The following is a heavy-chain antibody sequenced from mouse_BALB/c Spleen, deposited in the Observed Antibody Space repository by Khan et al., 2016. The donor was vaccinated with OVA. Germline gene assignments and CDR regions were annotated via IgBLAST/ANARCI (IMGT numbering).Heavy chain of an antibody. J-gene: IGHJ3*01. D-gene: IGHD1-1*01. CDR1: DFSLTNYG. CDR2: IWSGGST. Sequence: VQLQESGPGLVQPSQSLSITCTVSDFSLTNYGVHWVRQSPGQGLEWLGVIWSGGSTDYNVAFISRLSITKDNSKSQVFFKMNSLQVDDTAIYDCARRDYGSSYGFAYWGQGTLVTVSA. CDR3: ARRDYGSSYGFAY. V-gene: IGHV2-4*02.